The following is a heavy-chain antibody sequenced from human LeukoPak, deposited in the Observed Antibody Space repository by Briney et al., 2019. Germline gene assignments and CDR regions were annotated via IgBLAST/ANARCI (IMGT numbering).Heavy chain of an antibody. CDR2: ISGSGGST. CDR1: GCTFSRYA. Sequence: GGSLRLSCAASGCTFSRYAMSWVRQAPGKGLEWVSAISGSGGSTYYADSVKGRFTISRDSSKNTLYLQMNSQRAEDTAVYYCTKDLIFDNGWFGEVQVQNAFDIWGQGTMVTVSS. J-gene: IGHJ3*02. D-gene: IGHD3-10*01. CDR3: TKDLIFDNGWFGEVQVQNAFDI. V-gene: IGHV3-23*01.